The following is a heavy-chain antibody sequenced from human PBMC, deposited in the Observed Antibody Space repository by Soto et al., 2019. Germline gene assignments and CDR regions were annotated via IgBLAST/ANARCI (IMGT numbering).Heavy chain of an antibody. Sequence: SETLSLTCAVYGGSFCGYYRSWIRQPPGKGLEWIGEINHSGSTNYNPSLKSRVTISVDTSKNQFSLKASDTAMYYCARGGYSYGRQVNYYYYYYMDVWGKGTTVTVSS. CDR3: ARGGYSYGRQVNYYYYYYMDV. J-gene: IGHJ6*03. D-gene: IGHD5-18*01. CDR1: GGSFCGYY. V-gene: IGHV4-34*01. CDR2: INHSGST.